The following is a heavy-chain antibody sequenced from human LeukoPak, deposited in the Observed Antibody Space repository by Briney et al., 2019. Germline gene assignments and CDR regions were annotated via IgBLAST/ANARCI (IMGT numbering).Heavy chain of an antibody. Sequence: GGSLRLSCAASGFTFSTYSMTWVRQGPGKGLEWVSSIYHNGGSTFYADSVKGRFTISRDNSKNTLYLQMSSLRTEDTAIYYCTKDVVPDSGWDLDYWGQGTLVTVSS. CDR2: IYHNGGST. J-gene: IGHJ4*02. CDR1: GFTFSTYS. V-gene: IGHV3-23*01. CDR3: TKDVVPDSGWDLDY. D-gene: IGHD6-19*01.